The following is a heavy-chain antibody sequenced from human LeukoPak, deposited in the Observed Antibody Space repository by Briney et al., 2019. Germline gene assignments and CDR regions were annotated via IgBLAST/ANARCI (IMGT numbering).Heavy chain of an antibody. Sequence: PSETLSLTCAVYGGSFSGYYWSWIRQPPGKGLEWIGEINHSGSTNYNPSLKSRVTISVDTSNNQFSLKLSSVTAADTAVYYCARLQYSSSHNDYWGQGTLVTVSS. CDR2: INHSGST. J-gene: IGHJ4*02. D-gene: IGHD6-13*01. V-gene: IGHV4-34*01. CDR3: ARLQYSSSHNDY. CDR1: GGSFSGYY.